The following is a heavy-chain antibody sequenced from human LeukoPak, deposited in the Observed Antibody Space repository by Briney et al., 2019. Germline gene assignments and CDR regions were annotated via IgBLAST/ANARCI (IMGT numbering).Heavy chain of an antibody. Sequence: ASVKVSCKTSGYTFSDYGISWVRQAPGQGLEWMGWISPVNGHTDYAQKFQGRTTMTKDTSTSTAYMHLRNLRSDDTAVYYCARDFGAWWFDSWGQGTLITVSS. D-gene: IGHD3-16*01. J-gene: IGHJ5*01. V-gene: IGHV1-18*01. CDR1: GYTFSDYG. CDR2: ISPVNGHT. CDR3: ARDFGAWWFDS.